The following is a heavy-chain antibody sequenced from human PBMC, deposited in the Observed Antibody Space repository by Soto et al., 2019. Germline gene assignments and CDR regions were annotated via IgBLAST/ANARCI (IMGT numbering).Heavy chain of an antibody. CDR3: ARDQQVGVELLSRPPTY. Sequence: SVKVSCKASGGTFSSYAISWVRQAPGQGLEWMGGIIPIFGTANYAQKFQGRVTITADESTSTAYMELSSLRSEDTAVYYCARDQQVGVELLSRPPTYWGQGTLVTVSS. CDR1: GGTFSSYA. CDR2: IIPIFGTA. J-gene: IGHJ4*02. D-gene: IGHD2-2*01. V-gene: IGHV1-69*13.